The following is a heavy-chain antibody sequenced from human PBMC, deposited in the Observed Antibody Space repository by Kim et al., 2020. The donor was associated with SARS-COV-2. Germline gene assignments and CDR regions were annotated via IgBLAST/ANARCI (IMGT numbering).Heavy chain of an antibody. CDR3: ARAREKSFGY. CDR1: GFSFSSRG. Sequence: GGSLRLSCAASGFSFSSRGIHWVRQAPGKGLEWVAVISNDETYKNYADSVKGRFTTSRENSKNTVDLQKNSLRVEDTAVYYCARAREKSFGYWGQGTLVTVSS. V-gene: IGHV3-30*03. CDR2: ISNDETYK. J-gene: IGHJ4*02.